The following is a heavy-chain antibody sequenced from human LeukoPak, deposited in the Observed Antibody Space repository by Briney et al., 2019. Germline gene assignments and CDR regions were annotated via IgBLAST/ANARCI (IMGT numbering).Heavy chain of an antibody. D-gene: IGHD1-20*01. Sequence: SVKVSCKASGGTFSSYAISWVRQAPGQGLEWMGGIIPIFGTANYAQKFQGRVTITADESTSIAYMELSSLRSEDTAVYYCARDLGLTGAGYYYMDVWGKGTTVTVS. J-gene: IGHJ6*03. V-gene: IGHV1-69*13. CDR3: ARDLGLTGAGYYYMDV. CDR1: GGTFSSYA. CDR2: IIPIFGTA.